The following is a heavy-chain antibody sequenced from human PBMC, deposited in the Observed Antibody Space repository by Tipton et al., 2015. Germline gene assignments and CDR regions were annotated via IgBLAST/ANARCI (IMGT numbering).Heavy chain of an antibody. CDR1: GFTFSSYT. Sequence: SLRLSCAASGFTFSSYTMKWVRQAPGKGLEWVSSISSTSTYIYYADSVKGRFTISRDNAKNSLYLYMNSLRAEDTAVYYCARFDCSGGNCYSDGMDVWGQGTTVTVSS. D-gene: IGHD2-15*01. CDR3: ARFDCSGGNCYSDGMDV. CDR2: ISSTSTYI. V-gene: IGHV3-21*01. J-gene: IGHJ6*02.